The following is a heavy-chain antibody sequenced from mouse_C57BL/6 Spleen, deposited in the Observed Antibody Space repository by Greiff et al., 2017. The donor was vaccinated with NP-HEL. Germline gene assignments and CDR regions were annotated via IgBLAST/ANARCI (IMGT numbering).Heavy chain of an antibody. CDR2: IYPGDGDT. Sequence: VQLQQSGAELVKPGASVKISCKASGYAFSSYWMNWVKQRPGKGLEWIGQIYPGDGDTNYNGKFKGKATLTADKSSSTAYMQLSSLTSEDSAVYFCARGPYGSSYPWYFDVWGTGTTVTVSS. J-gene: IGHJ1*03. CDR3: ARGPYGSSYPWYFDV. CDR1: GYAFSSYW. D-gene: IGHD1-1*01. V-gene: IGHV1-80*01.